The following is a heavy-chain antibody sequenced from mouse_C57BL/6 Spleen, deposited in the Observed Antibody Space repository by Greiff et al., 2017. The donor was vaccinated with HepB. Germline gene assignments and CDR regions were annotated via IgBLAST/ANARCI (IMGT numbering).Heavy chain of an antibody. J-gene: IGHJ4*01. CDR1: GYTFTSYW. Sequence: QVHLKQPGAELVKPGASVKLSCKASGYTFTSYWMHWVKQRPGRGLEWIGRIDPNSGGTKYNEKFKSKATLTVDKPSSTAYMQLSSLTSEDSAVDYCAREGCTTVVATGAMDYWGQGTSVTVSS. CDR3: AREGCTTVVATGAMDY. D-gene: IGHD1-1*01. V-gene: IGHV1-72*01. CDR2: IDPNSGGT.